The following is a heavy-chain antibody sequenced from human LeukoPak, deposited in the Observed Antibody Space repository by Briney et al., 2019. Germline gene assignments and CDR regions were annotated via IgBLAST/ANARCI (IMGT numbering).Heavy chain of an antibody. V-gene: IGHV1-24*01. D-gene: IGHD3-10*01. CDR2: FDPEDGET. CDR3: ASLNYYGSGSYYNYWFDP. CDR1: GYTLTELS. Sequence: ASVKVFCKVSGYTLTELSMHWVRQAPGKGLEWMGGFDPEDGETIYAQKFQGRVTMTEDTSTDTAYMELSSLRSEDTAVYYCASLNYYGSGSYYNYWFDPWGQGTLVTVSS. J-gene: IGHJ5*02.